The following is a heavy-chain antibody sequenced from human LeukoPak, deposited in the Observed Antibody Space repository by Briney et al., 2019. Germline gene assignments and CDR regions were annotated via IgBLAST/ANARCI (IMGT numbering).Heavy chain of an antibody. J-gene: IGHJ4*02. CDR3: ARHTYYYDSSGVLDN. Sequence: KPSETLSLTCTVSGGSISSYYWSWIRQPPGKGLEWIGYTYYSGSTNYNPSLKSRVTISVDTSKNQFSLKLSSVTAADTAVYYCARHTYYYDSSGVLDNWGQGTLVTVSS. D-gene: IGHD3-22*01. CDR1: GGSISSYY. CDR2: TYYSGST. V-gene: IGHV4-59*08.